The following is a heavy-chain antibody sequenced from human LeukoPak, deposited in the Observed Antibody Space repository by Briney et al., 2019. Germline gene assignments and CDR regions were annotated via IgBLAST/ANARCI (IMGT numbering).Heavy chain of an antibody. CDR1: GNSFISQW. D-gene: IGHD2-21*02. CDR3: ARQPLVRDCGGDCEFDY. V-gene: IGHV5-51*01. J-gene: IGHJ4*02. CDR2: IYPGDSNT. Sequence: GEPLKISCKVSGNSFISQWIGWVRQMPGKGLEWMGIIYPGDSNTRYSPSFQGQVTISADRSISTAYLQWSSLKASDTAIYYCARQPLVRDCGGDCEFDYWGQGTLVSVSS.